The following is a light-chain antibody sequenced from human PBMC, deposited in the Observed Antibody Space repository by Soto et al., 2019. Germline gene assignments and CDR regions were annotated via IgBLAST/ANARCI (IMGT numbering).Light chain of an antibody. Sequence: QSVLTQPASVSGSPGQSITISCTGTSSDVGGYNYVSWYQQHPGKAPKLMIYEVSNRPSGVSNRFSGSKSGNTASLTISGLQAEYEDDYYCSSYTSSSAPNVFGTGTKLTVL. CDR3: SSYTSSSAPNV. CDR1: SSDVGGYNY. J-gene: IGLJ1*01. CDR2: EVS. V-gene: IGLV2-14*01.